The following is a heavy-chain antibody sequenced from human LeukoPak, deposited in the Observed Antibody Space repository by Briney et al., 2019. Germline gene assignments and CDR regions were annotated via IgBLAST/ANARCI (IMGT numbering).Heavy chain of an antibody. CDR2: IIPILGIA. V-gene: IGHV1-69*04. D-gene: IGHD5-12*01. CDR3: ARGYDYAFDI. J-gene: IGHJ3*02. CDR1: GGTFSSYA. Sequence: SVKVSCKASGGTFSSYAISWVRQAPGQGLEWMGRIIPILGIANYAQKFQGRVTITADKSTSTAYMELGSLRAEDMAVYYCARGYDYAFDIWGQGTMVTVSP.